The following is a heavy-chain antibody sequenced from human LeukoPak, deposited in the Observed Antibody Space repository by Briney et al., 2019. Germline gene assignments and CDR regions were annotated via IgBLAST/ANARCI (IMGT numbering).Heavy chain of an antibody. V-gene: IGHV1-3*01. CDR1: GYTLTSYA. Sequence: GASVKVSCKASGYTLTSYAMHWVRQAPGQRLEWMGWINAGNGNTKYSQKFQGRVTITRDTSASTAYMELSSLRSEDTAVYYCAGGRGYSGYDAFDYWGQGTLVTVSS. CDR3: AGGRGYSGYDAFDY. D-gene: IGHD5-12*01. J-gene: IGHJ4*02. CDR2: INAGNGNT.